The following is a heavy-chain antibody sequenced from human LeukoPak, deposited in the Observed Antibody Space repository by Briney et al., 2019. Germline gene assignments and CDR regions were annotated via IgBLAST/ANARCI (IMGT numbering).Heavy chain of an antibody. D-gene: IGHD3-3*01. V-gene: IGHV4-38-2*01. J-gene: IGHJ6*03. Sequence: PSETLSLTCAVSGYSISSGYYWGWIRQPPGKGLEWIGSIYHSGSTYYNPSLKSRVTISVDTSKNQFSLKLSSVTAADTAVYYCATGFFPFYYYYMDVWGKGTTVTVSS. CDR1: GYSISSGYY. CDR3: ATGFFPFYYYYMDV. CDR2: IYHSGST.